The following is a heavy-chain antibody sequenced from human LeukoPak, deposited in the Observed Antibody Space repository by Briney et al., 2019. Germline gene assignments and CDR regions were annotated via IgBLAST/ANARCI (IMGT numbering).Heavy chain of an antibody. CDR2: IFGSGGSP. CDR1: GFTFNSYA. V-gene: IGHV3-23*01. J-gene: IGHJ4*02. Sequence: GGSLRLSCAASGFTFNSYAMYWVRQAPGKGLEWISGIFGSGGSPHYADSVKGRFTISRDNYQNTVYLQLDSLRVEDTALYYCGKTTVGYSSGRYPGWPVDYWGQGALVTVSS. D-gene: IGHD2-15*01. CDR3: GKTTVGYSSGRYPGWPVDY.